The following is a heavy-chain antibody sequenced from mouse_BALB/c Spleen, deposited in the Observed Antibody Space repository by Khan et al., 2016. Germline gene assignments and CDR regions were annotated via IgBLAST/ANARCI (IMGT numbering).Heavy chain of an antibody. V-gene: IGHV1S29*02. D-gene: IGHD2-4*01. CDR3: APSLYYDYDGFAY. J-gene: IGHJ3*01. Sequence: EVKLLESGPELVKPGASVKTSCKASGYTFTDYNMHWVKQSHGKSLEWIGYIYPYNGDAGYNQKFKSKATLTVDNSSSTAYMERRRLTSEDSAVEYCAPSLYYDYDGFAYWGQGTLVTVS. CDR1: GYTFTDYN. CDR2: IYPYNGDA.